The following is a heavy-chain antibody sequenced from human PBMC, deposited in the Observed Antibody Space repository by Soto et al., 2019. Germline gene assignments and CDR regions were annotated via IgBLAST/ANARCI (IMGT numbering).Heavy chain of an antibody. Sequence: SETLSLTCTVSGGSISSYYWSWIRQPPGKGLEWIGYIYYSGSTNYNPSLKSRVTISVDTSKNQFSLKLSSVTAADTAVYYCASATYYYDSSGYPLGVFDYWGQGTLVTVSS. V-gene: IGHV4-59*12. D-gene: IGHD3-22*01. CDR3: ASATYYYDSSGYPLGVFDY. J-gene: IGHJ4*02. CDR1: GGSISSYY. CDR2: IYYSGST.